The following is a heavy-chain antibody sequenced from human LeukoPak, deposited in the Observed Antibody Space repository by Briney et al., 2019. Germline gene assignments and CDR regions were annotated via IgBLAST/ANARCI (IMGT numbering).Heavy chain of an antibody. CDR3: ARGTIAVAGVFDY. J-gene: IGHJ4*02. CDR2: IIPIFGTA. CDR1: GGTFISYA. D-gene: IGHD6-19*01. Sequence: GASVKVSCKASGGTFISYAISWVRQAPGQGLEWMGGIIPIFGTANYAQKFQGRVTITADESTSTAYMELSSLRSEDTAVYYCARGTIAVAGVFDYWGQGTLVTVSS. V-gene: IGHV1-69*13.